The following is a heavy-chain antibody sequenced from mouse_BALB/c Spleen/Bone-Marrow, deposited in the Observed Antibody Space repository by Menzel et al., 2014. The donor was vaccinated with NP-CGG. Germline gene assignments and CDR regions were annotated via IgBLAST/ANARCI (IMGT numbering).Heavy chain of an antibody. J-gene: IGHJ2*01. D-gene: IGHD1-1*01. V-gene: IGHV1-37*01. CDR1: GYSFTGYF. CDR3: GRGAYYYGSSHYFDY. Sequence: VQLQQSGPELVKPGASVKISCKASGYSFTGYFMNWVKQSHGKSLEWIGRINPYNGDTFYNQKFKGKATLTVDKSSSTAHMELLSLTSEDSAVYYRGRGAYYYGSSHYFDYWGQGTTLTVSS. CDR2: INPYNGDT.